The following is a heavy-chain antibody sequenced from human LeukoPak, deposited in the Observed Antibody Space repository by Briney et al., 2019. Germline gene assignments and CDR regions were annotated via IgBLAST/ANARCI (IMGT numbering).Heavy chain of an antibody. CDR1: GGSISTYY. V-gene: IGHV4-59*01. CDR2: VYYSGNT. Sequence: SETLSLTCTVSGGSISTYYWTWIRQPPGKGLEWIGYVYYSGNTNYNPSLKSRLTISVDTSKNQFSLKLSSVTAADTALYYFAGVGEGALDIWGKGTMVTVFS. D-gene: IGHD3-10*01. CDR3: AGVGEGALDI. J-gene: IGHJ3*02.